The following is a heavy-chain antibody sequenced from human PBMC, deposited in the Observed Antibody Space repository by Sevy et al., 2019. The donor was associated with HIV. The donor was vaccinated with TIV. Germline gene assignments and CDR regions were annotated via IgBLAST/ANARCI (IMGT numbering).Heavy chain of an antibody. CDR2: ISGSGGST. CDR1: GFTFSSYA. D-gene: IGHD2-15*01. CDR3: AKETEGYCSGGSCYSGYYMDV. V-gene: IGHV3-23*01. J-gene: IGHJ6*03. Sequence: GGSLRLSCAASGFTFSSYAMSWVRQAPGKGLEWVSAISGSGGSTYYADSVKGRFTISRDNSKNTLYLQMNSLRAEDTAVYYCAKETEGYCSGGSCYSGYYMDVRGKGTTVTVSS.